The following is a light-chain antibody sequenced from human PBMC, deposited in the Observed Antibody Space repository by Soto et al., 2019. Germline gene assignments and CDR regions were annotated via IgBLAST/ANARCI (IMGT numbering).Light chain of an antibody. V-gene: IGKV3-15*01. CDR2: GAS. CDR3: QQYSKWPLT. Sequence: EVVMTQSPAILSVSPGERATLSCRASQSIRNNLIWYQQKSGQAPRLLIYGASSRATGIPARFSGSGSGTEFILTISSLQSEDFAVYYCQQYSKWPLTFGGGTKVDIK. J-gene: IGKJ4*01. CDR1: QSIRNN.